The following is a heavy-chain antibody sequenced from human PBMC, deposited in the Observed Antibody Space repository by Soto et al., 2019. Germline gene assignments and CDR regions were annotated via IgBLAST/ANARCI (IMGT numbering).Heavy chain of an antibody. Sequence: PGESLKISCNGSGYSFTTYWIAWVRQMPGKGLEWVGIIYPGDSDTRYSPSFEGHVTISVDKSVSTAFLQWNSLKASDNAIYYCARHSTSAPKDYWGQGTLVTV. CDR2: IYPGDSDT. V-gene: IGHV5-51*01. D-gene: IGHD3-10*01. CDR1: GYSFTTYW. J-gene: IGHJ4*01. CDR3: ARHSTSAPKDY.